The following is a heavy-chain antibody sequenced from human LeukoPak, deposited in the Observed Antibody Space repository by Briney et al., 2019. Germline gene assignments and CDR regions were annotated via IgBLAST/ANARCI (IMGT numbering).Heavy chain of an antibody. CDR1: GGALSGYA. Sequence: VKVSCKASGGALSGYAVTWVRLAPGQGLEWMGGIILIFGSTNYAPKFEGGLTITADESTNTVYMELSSLRSEDTAVYFCARGFSGPNWGKRYYDHWGQGTLVTVSS. CDR2: IILIFGST. V-gene: IGHV1-69*13. CDR3: ARGFSGPNWGKRYYDH. D-gene: IGHD7-27*01. J-gene: IGHJ4*02.